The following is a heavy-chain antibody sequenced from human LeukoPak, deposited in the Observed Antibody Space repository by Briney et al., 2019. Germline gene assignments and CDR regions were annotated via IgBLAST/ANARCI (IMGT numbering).Heavy chain of an antibody. CDR1: GGSMSPYH. J-gene: IGHJ4*02. V-gene: IGHV4-59*08. D-gene: IGHD6-19*01. CDR3: ARAVSGRFDY. Sequence: SETLSLTCTVSGGSMSPYHWGWIRQPPGKGLEWTGYIYYSGSTNYTPSLNSRVTISVDTSKNQFSLRLSSVTAADTAIYYCARAVSGRFDYWGQGTLVTVSS. CDR2: IYYSGST.